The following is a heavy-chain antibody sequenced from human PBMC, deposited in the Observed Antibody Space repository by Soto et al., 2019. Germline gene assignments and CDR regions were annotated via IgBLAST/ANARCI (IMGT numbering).Heavy chain of an antibody. V-gene: IGHV3-23*01. Sequence: EVQLLESGGGLVQPGGSLRLSCAASGFTFSSYAMSWVRQAPGKGLEWVSAISGSGGSTYYADSVKGRFTISRNNSKNTLYLQMNSLRAEDTAVYYCAKPFGGSIAALSYTIVDVWGQGTTVTVSS. CDR1: GFTFSSYA. CDR3: AKPFGGSIAALSYTIVDV. J-gene: IGHJ6*02. CDR2: ISGSGGST. D-gene: IGHD6-6*01.